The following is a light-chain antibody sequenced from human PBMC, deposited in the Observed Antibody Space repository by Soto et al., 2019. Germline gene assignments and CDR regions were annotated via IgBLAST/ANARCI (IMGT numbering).Light chain of an antibody. V-gene: IGLV2-8*01. CDR2: GVT. CDR3: YSYAGRNIWV. CDR1: GSDIGAYNF. J-gene: IGLJ3*02. Sequence: QSALAQPPSASGSPGQSVTISCTGSGSDIGAYNFVSWYQQHPGKAPKLMIFGVTERPSVVPDRFSGSKSGNTASLTVSGLQDDDEAVYYCYSYAGRNIWVFGGGTKLTVL.